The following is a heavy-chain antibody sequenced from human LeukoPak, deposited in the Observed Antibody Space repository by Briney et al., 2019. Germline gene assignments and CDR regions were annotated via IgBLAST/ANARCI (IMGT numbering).Heavy chain of an antibody. CDR2: IIPSGVTT. Sequence: PGGSLRLSCAPSGFTFSNYGMNWVRHAPGKGVEWVSGIIPSGVTTYYADSVKGGFSISRDNSKNTVYLQMTSLRAEDTAVYYCARDDSLLQFGCWGQGPLVTVSS. CDR3: ARDDSLLQFGC. J-gene: IGHJ4*02. D-gene: IGHD5-24*01. V-gene: IGHV3-23*01. CDR1: GFTFSNYG.